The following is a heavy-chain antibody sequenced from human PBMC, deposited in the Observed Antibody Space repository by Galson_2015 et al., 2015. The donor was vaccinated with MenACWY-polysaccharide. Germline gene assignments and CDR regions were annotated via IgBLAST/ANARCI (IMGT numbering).Heavy chain of an antibody. V-gene: IGHV3-74*01. CDR2: INSDGTSK. D-gene: IGHD3-16*01. Sequence: GLVWISRINSDGTSKTYADSVKGRFTISRDNAKNTLYLQMNSLRAEDTAVYYCARDPLWDRTVGFDYWGQGTLVTVSS. J-gene: IGHJ4*02. CDR3: ARDPLWDRTVGFDY.